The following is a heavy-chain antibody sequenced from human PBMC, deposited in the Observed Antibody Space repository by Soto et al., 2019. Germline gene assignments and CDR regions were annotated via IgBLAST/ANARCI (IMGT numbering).Heavy chain of an antibody. V-gene: IGHV3-23*01. CDR3: AKDPQAYQRSKLKNGWLDP. CDR2: ISGSGGST. J-gene: IGHJ5*01. D-gene: IGHD3-16*01. CDR1: VFTFSSYA. Sequence: VGSLRLSCASSVFTFSSYAMSCVRHAPGKGLEWVSAISGSGGSTYYADSVKGRFTISRDNSKNTLYLQMNSLRAEDTAVYYCAKDPQAYQRSKLKNGWLDPLGQGTLDTVSS.